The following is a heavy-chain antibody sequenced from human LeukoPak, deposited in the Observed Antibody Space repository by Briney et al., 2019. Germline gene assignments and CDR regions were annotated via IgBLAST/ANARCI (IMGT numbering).Heavy chain of an antibody. Sequence: GGSLRLSCAASGFTFSGSAMHWVRQASGKGLEWVGRIRSKANSYATAYAASVKGRFTISRDDSKNTAYLQMNSLKTEDTAVYYCTRPYCSSTSCYYYYGMDVWGQGTTVTVSS. D-gene: IGHD2-2*01. CDR2: IRSKANSYAT. CDR1: GFTFSGSA. CDR3: TRPYCSSTSCYYYYGMDV. V-gene: IGHV3-73*01. J-gene: IGHJ6*02.